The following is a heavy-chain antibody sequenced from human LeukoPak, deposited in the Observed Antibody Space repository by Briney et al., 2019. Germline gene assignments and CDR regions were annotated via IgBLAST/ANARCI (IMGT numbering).Heavy chain of an antibody. V-gene: IGHV1-18*01. CDR3: ARQYYYGSGSYHGDDAFDI. J-gene: IGHJ3*02. D-gene: IGHD3-10*01. CDR1: GYTFSSYG. CDR2: ISAYNGNT. Sequence: GASVKVPCKASGYTFSSYGISWARQAPGQGLEYMGWISAYNGNTNYAQNLQGRVTMTTHTSTSTAYMELRSLRSDDTAVYYCARQYYYGSGSYHGDDAFDIWGQGTMVTVSS.